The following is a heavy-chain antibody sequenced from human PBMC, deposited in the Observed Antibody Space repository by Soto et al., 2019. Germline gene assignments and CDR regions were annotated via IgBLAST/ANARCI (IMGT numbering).Heavy chain of an antibody. CDR2: INAGNGNT. CDR3: ARRMTGYCSGGSCYDYYYYYGMDV. J-gene: IGHJ6*02. CDR1: GYRFTSYA. Sequence: GASVKVSCRASGYRFTSYAMHWVRQAPGQRLEWMGWINAGNGNTKYSQKFQGRVTITTDESTSTAYMELSSLRSEDTAVYYCARRMTGYCSGGSCYDYYYYYGMDVWGQGTTVTVSS. D-gene: IGHD2-15*01. V-gene: IGHV1-3*01.